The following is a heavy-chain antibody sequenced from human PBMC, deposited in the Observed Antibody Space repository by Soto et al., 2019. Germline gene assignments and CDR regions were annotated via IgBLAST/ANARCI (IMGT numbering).Heavy chain of an antibody. J-gene: IGHJ4*02. Sequence: LSLTCAVTGGSFSDHYWTWIRQPPGKGMEWIGEIHHSGGSHYNPSFKSRATISLDTSKNQFSLDLRSVTAADTALYYCARAPLIRSAEVKSFVDFWGQGTLVTVSS. D-gene: IGHD3-16*01. CDR2: IHHSGGS. CDR1: GGSFSDHY. V-gene: IGHV4-34*01. CDR3: ARAPLIRSAEVKSFVDF.